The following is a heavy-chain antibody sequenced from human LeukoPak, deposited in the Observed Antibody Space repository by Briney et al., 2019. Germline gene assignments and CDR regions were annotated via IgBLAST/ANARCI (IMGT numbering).Heavy chain of an antibody. V-gene: IGHV4-30-4*08. J-gene: IGHJ6*03. Sequence: SETLSLTCTVSGGSISSGDYYWSWIRQPPGKGLEWIGYIYYSGSTYYNPSLKSRVTISVDTSKNQFSLKLSSVTAADTAVYYCARVVPWTSKYYYYMDVWGKGTTVTVSS. D-gene: IGHD2-21*01. CDR2: IYYSGST. CDR3: ARVVPWTSKYYYYMDV. CDR1: GGSISSGDYY.